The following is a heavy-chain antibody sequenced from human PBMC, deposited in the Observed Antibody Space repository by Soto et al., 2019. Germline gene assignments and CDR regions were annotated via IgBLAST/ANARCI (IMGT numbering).Heavy chain of an antibody. CDR3: ARDNLRREWELPFY. D-gene: IGHD1-26*01. Sequence: PGGSLRLSCAASGFTFSDYYMIWIRRAPGKGLEWVSYISSSGSTIYYADSVKGRFTISRDNAKNSLYLQMNSLRAEDTAVYYCARDNLRREWELPFYWGQGTLVTVSS. CDR1: GFTFSDYY. J-gene: IGHJ4*02. V-gene: IGHV3-11*01. CDR2: ISSSGSTI.